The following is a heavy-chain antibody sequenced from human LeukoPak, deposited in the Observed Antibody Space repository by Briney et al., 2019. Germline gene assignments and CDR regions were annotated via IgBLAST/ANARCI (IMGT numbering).Heavy chain of an antibody. V-gene: IGHV1-3*01. Sequence: ASVKVSCKASGYTFTSYGMHWVRQAPGQSLECMGWINAANGNTKYSQKFQGRVTITGDTSASTAYMELSSLRSEDTAVYYCARGGETGYYGYFDYWGQGTLVTVSS. CDR2: INAANGNT. D-gene: IGHD3-9*01. CDR3: ARGGETGYYGYFDY. J-gene: IGHJ4*02. CDR1: GYTFTSYG.